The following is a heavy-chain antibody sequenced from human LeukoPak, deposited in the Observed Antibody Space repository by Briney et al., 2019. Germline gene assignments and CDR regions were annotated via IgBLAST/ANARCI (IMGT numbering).Heavy chain of an antibody. CDR3: TSKYRSSWYGDFHH. D-gene: IGHD6-13*01. CDR1: GVAFSGAA. J-gene: IGHJ1*01. Sequence: VGALRLSCAASGVAFSGAAMHWVRQASGKGLEWVVRIRSKANSYATAYAASVKGRFTISREDSNNTAYLEMDSVKTEPTGVYYCTSKYRSSWYGDFHHWGQGPLVTVSS. CDR2: IRSKANSYAT. V-gene: IGHV3-73*01.